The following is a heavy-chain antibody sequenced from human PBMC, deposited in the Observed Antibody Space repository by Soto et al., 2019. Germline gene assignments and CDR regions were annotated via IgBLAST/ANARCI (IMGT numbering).Heavy chain of an antibody. D-gene: IGHD3-3*01. V-gene: IGHV4-61*01. CDR1: GGSVSSGSYY. J-gene: IGHJ3*02. CDR2: IYYSGST. Sequence: SETLSLTCTVSGGSVSSGSYYWSWIRQPPGKRLEWIGYIYYSGSTNYNPSLKSRVTISVDTSKNQFSLKLSSVTAADTAVYYCARDFGSGWHDAFDIWGQGTMVTVSS. CDR3: ARDFGSGWHDAFDI.